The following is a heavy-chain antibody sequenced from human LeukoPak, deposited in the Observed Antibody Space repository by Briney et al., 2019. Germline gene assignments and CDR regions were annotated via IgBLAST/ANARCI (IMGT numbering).Heavy chain of an antibody. D-gene: IGHD4-17*01. CDR1: GFTFSSYA. CDR3: ASVTKGY. V-gene: IGHV3-30-3*01. J-gene: IGHJ4*02. Sequence: GGSLRLSCATSGFTFSSYAIYWVRQAPGRGLEWVAIISYDGSNKYYADSVKGRFTISGDNSKNTLYLQMNSLRAEDTAVYYCASVTKGYWGQGTLVTVSS. CDR2: ISYDGSNK.